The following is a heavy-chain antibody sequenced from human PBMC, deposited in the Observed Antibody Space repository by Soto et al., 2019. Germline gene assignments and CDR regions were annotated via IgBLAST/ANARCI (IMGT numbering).Heavy chain of an antibody. CDR2: IVPISRTA. D-gene: IGHD6-13*01. J-gene: IGHJ1*01. CDR3: VRDSGAKLSRS. CDR1: GCTFSSYR. V-gene: IGHV1-69*13. Sequence: ASVKVSCKTSGCTFSSYRINWLRQAPGQGLEWVGGIVPISRTADYAQNFQGRVTITADESARTTYMELRSLTSQDTAVYYCVRDSGAKLSRSWGQGTLVSVSS.